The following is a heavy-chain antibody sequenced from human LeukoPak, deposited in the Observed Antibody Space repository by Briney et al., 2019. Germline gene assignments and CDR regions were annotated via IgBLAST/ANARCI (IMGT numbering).Heavy chain of an antibody. CDR2: IYPGDSDT. CDR1: GYSFTSYW. D-gene: IGHD4-23*01. V-gene: IGHV5-51*01. CDR3: ARLPDYGGNSYYFDY. Sequence: GESLKISCKGSGYSFTSYWIGWVRQMPGEGLEWMGIIYPGDSDTRYSPSFQGQVTISADKSISTAYLQWSSLKASDTAMYYCARLPDYGGNSYYFDYWGQGTLVTVS. J-gene: IGHJ4*02.